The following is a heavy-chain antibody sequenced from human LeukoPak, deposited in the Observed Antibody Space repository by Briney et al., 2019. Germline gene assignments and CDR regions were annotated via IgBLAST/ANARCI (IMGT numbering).Heavy chain of an antibody. CDR3: ARGPQMEQQLVQYYYYGMDV. J-gene: IGHJ6*02. CDR2: INPSGGST. CDR1: GYTFTSYY. V-gene: IGHV1-46*01. Sequence: GASVKVSCKASGYTFTSYYMHWVRQAPGQGLEWMGLINPSGGSTSYAQKFQGRVTMTRDTSTSTVYMELSSLRSEDTAVYYCARGPQMEQQLVQYYYYGMDVWGQGTTVTVSS. D-gene: IGHD6-13*01.